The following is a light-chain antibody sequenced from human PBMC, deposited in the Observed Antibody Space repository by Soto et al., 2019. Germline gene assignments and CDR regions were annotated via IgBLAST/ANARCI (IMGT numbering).Light chain of an antibody. CDR1: QSVSTN. CDR3: QQYNNWPPYT. Sequence: EIVLTQSPATMSVSPGERATLSCRASQSVSTNLAWYLQKPGQPPRLLIYGAYTRATDIPARFSGSGSGTEFTLTIIGLQSEDFAVYYCQQYNNWPPYTFGQGTKLEIK. V-gene: IGKV3-15*01. CDR2: GAY. J-gene: IGKJ2*01.